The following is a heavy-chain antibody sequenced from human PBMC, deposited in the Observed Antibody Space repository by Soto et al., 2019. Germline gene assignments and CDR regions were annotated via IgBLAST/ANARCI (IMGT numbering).Heavy chain of an antibody. CDR1: GFTFSSNP. CDR3: VREGYCSGGSCSIFGH. D-gene: IGHD2-15*01. Sequence: QVQLVESGGGVVQPGTSLILSCVASGFTFSSNPMHCVRQAPGKGLEWVALISYDGSNKDYADSVKGRFSISRDNFKNTLHLQMNSLRVEDTAVYYCVREGYCSGGSCSIFGHWGQGTLVTVSS. J-gene: IGHJ4*02. V-gene: IGHV3-30-3*01. CDR2: ISYDGSNK.